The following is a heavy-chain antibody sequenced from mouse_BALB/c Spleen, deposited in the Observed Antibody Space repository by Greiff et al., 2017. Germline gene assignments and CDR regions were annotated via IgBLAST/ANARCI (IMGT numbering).Heavy chain of an antibody. D-gene: IGHD2-14*01. CDR3: ERRGDRYDAWLAD. CDR2: ISYSGST. Sequence: VQLQQSGPSLVKPSQTLSLTCSVTGDSITSGYWNWIRKFPGNKLEYMGYISYSGSTYYNPSLKSRISITRDTSKNQYYLQLNSVTTEDTATYYGERRGDRYDAWLADWGKGTLVTVAA. V-gene: IGHV3-8*02. J-gene: IGHJ3*01. CDR1: GDSITSGY.